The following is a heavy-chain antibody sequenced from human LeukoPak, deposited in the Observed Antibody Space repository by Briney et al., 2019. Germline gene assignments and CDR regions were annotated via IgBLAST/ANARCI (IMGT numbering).Heavy chain of an antibody. CDR2: FSYTGST. V-gene: IGHV4-59*01. Sequence: PSETLSLTCTVSGGSISSYYWSWIRQPPGKGLEWIGYFSYTGSTTYNPSLKSRATISTDTSQNRFSLKLNSVTAADTAMYYCARSTGGAAAGDCWGQGTLVTVSS. J-gene: IGHJ4*02. CDR3: ARSTGGAAAGDC. D-gene: IGHD6-13*01. CDR1: GGSISSYY.